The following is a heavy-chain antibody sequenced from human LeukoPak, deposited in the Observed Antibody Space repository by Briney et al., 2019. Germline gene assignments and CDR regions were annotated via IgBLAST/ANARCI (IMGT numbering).Heavy chain of an antibody. CDR2: IKSKTDGGTT. CDR1: GFTFSNAW. CDR3: TTDRYYYGSGSYYPPYFDY. J-gene: IGHJ4*02. Sequence: TGGSLRLSCAASGFTFSNAWMSWVRQVPGKGLEWVGRIKSKTDGGTTDYAAPVKGRFTISRDDSKNTLYLQMNSLKTEDTAVYYCTTDRYYYGSGSYYPPYFDYWGQGTLVTVSS. V-gene: IGHV3-15*01. D-gene: IGHD3-10*01.